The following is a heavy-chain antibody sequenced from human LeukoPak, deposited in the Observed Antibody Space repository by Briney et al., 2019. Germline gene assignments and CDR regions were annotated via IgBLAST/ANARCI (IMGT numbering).Heavy chain of an antibody. V-gene: IGHV3-30*03. J-gene: IGHJ4*02. Sequence: GGSLRLSCAAPGFTFSSYGMHWVRQAPGKGLEWVAVISYDGSNKYYADSVKGRFTISRDNSKNTLYLQMNSLRAEDTAVYYCAGTYDFWSGYDYWGQGTLVTVSS. CDR2: ISYDGSNK. CDR1: GFTFSSYG. D-gene: IGHD3-3*01. CDR3: AGTYDFWSGYDY.